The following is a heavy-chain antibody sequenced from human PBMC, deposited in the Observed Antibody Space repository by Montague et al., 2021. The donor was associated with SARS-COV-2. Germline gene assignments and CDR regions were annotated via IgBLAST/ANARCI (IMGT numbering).Heavy chain of an antibody. CDR3: ARQSGRGQWLAFDY. Sequence: SETLSLTCTVSGGSISSSNYYWGWIRQPPGKGLEWIGTMYYSGSTYYKPSLKSRVTISVDTSKNQFSLKLRSVTAADTAVYYCARQSGRGQWLAFDYWGQGILVTVSS. J-gene: IGHJ4*02. D-gene: IGHD6-19*01. CDR1: GGSISSSNYY. V-gene: IGHV4-39*01. CDR2: MYYSGST.